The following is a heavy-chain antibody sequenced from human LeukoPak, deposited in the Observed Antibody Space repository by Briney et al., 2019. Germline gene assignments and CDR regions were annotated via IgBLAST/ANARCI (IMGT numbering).Heavy chain of an antibody. CDR3: ARAPFSEAGRSDYYYYYGMDV. V-gene: IGHV1-69*13. D-gene: IGHD1-14*01. CDR2: IIPIVGTA. Sequence: SVKVSCKASGGTFSSYAISWVRQAPGQGLEWMGGIIPIVGTANYAQKFQGRVTITADESTSTAYMELSSLRSEDTAVYYCARAPFSEAGRSDYYYYYGMDVWGQGTTVTVSS. CDR1: GGTFSSYA. J-gene: IGHJ6*02.